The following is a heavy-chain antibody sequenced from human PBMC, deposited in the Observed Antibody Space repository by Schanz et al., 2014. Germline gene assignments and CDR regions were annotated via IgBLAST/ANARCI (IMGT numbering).Heavy chain of an antibody. V-gene: IGHV3-72*01. J-gene: IGHJ4*02. CDR1: GFTFSDHY. Sequence: VQLVESGGGVVQPGRSLRLSCAASGFTFSDHYMDWVRQAPGKGLEWVGHIRSKPNNYATEYAASMKGRFTISRDDSKNTTYLQMNSLKTEDTAVYYCAKDGRLPYYGTGSDFDYWGQGTLXAVSS. D-gene: IGHD3-22*01. CDR2: IRSKPNNYAT. CDR3: AKDGRLPYYGTGSDFDY.